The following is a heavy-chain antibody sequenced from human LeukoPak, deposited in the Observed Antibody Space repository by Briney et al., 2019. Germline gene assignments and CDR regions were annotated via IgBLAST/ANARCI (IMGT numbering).Heavy chain of an antibody. J-gene: IGHJ4*02. D-gene: IGHD2-8*01. CDR3: VKDINGVGLEYCINGVCYTFDY. Sequence: PGGSLRLSCAASGFTFSSYAMSWVRQAPGKGLEWVSAISGSGGSTYYADSVKGRFTISRDNAKNSLYLQMNSLRAEDTALYYCVKDINGVGLEYCINGVCYTFDYWGQGTLVTVSS. CDR2: ISGSGGST. V-gene: IGHV3-23*01. CDR1: GFTFSSYA.